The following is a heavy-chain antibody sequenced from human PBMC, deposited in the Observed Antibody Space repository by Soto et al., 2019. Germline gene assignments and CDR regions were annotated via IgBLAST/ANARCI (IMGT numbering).Heavy chain of an antibody. CDR1: GFTFSSYA. CDR2: ISGSGGTT. Sequence: PGGSLRLSCAASGFTFSSYAMSWVRQAPGKGLEWVSSISGSGGTTYYADSVKGRFTISRDNSKDTLYLQMDSLSAEDTAVYYCAKDRTTAGTTVRFDPWGQGAPVTVSS. CDR3: AKDRTTAGTTVRFDP. D-gene: IGHD1-1*01. J-gene: IGHJ5*02. V-gene: IGHV3-23*01.